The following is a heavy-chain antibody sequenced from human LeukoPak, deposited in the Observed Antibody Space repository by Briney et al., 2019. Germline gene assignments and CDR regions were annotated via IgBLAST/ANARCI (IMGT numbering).Heavy chain of an antibody. Sequence: GGSLRLSCAASGFTLSSYEMNWVRQAPGKGLEWVSYISSSGSTIYYADSVKGRFTISRDNAKNSLYLQMNSLTDEDTGVYYCARGGGSGRYGLPFDSWGQGTLVTVSS. CDR2: ISSSGSTI. V-gene: IGHV3-48*03. D-gene: IGHD6-13*01. J-gene: IGHJ4*02. CDR1: GFTLSSYE. CDR3: ARGGGSGRYGLPFDS.